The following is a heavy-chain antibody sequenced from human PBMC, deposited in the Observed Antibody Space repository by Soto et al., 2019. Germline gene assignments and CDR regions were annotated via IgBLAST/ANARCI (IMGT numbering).Heavy chain of an antibody. D-gene: IGHD1-26*01. CDR2: ISGSGFKK. CDR3: AKNQGVELVPLATVDWFDP. J-gene: IGHJ5*02. V-gene: IGHV3-23*01. Sequence: GGSLRLSCAASGFTLTTYAMSWVRQAPGKGLEWVSGISGSGFKKYYADSVKGRFTISRDNSKSTVYLELNNLSAEDTAVYHCAKNQGVELVPLATVDWFDPWGQGSVVTVSS. CDR1: GFTLTTYA.